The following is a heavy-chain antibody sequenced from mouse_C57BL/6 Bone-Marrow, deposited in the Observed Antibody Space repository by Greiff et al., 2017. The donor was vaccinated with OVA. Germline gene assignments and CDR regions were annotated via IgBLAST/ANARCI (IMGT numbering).Heavy chain of an antibody. Sequence: VQLQQPGAELVRPGTSVKLSCKASGYTFTSYWMHWVKQRPGQGLEWIGVIDPSDSYTNYNQKFKGKATLTVDTSSSTAYMQLSSLTSEDSAVYYCARGRWLLPYYFDYWGQGTTLTVSS. CDR3: ARGRWLLPYYFDY. CDR1: GYTFTSYW. V-gene: IGHV1-59*01. D-gene: IGHD2-3*01. CDR2: IDPSDSYT. J-gene: IGHJ2*01.